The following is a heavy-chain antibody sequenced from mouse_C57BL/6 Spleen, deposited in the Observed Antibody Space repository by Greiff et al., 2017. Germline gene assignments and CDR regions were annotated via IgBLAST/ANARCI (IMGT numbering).Heavy chain of an antibody. V-gene: IGHV1-80*01. D-gene: IGHD1-1*01. CDR1: GYAFSSYW. Sequence: VQLQQSGAELVKPGASVKISCKASGYAFSSYWMNWVKQRPGKGLEWIGQIYPGDGDTNYNGKFKGKATLTAAKSSSTAYMQLSSLTSEDSAVYFCARNPSYYGSSWGYFDYWGQGTTLTVSS. CDR2: IYPGDGDT. CDR3: ARNPSYYGSSWGYFDY. J-gene: IGHJ2*01.